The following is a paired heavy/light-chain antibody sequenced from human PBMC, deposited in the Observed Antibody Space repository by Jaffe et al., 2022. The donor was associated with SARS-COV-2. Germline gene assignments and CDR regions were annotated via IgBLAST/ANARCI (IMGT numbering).Light chain of an antibody. CDR3: QRYNSAPPT. Sequence: DIQMTQSPSSLSASVGDRVTITCRASHDISDNLAWYQQKPGKVPKLLIYAASTLQSGVPSRLSGSGSGTDFTLTISSLQPEDVATYYCQRYNSAPPTFGGGTKVEI. V-gene: IGKV1-27*01. CDR2: AAS. J-gene: IGKJ4*01. CDR1: HDISDN.
Heavy chain of an antibody. CDR2: ISGSAGTT. Sequence: EVQLLESGGGLVQPGGSLRLSCAASGFTFSSYAMTWVRQAPGKGLEWVSGISGSAGTTYYADSVKGRFTISRDNSKNTLYLQMNSLRVEDTAIYYCARDTPTNGWFAGTFGYWGQGILVTVSS. CDR1: GFTFSSYA. J-gene: IGHJ4*02. CDR3: ARDTPTNGWFAGTFGY. V-gene: IGHV3-23*01. D-gene: IGHD3-10*01.